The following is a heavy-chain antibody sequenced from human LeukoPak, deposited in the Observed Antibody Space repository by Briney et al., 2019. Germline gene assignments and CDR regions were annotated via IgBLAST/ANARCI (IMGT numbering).Heavy chain of an antibody. J-gene: IGHJ4*02. D-gene: IGHD3-22*01. CDR1: GFTFSNYG. CDR2: IRYDGTNK. V-gene: IGHV3-30*02. CDR3: AKEKKYYYDSTGYPGYDY. Sequence: GGSLRLSCAASGFTFSNYGMHWVRQAPGKGLEWVAFIRYDGTNKYYADSVKGRLTISRDNSKNTLYLQMNSLRAEDTAVYYCAKEKKYYYDSTGYPGYDYWGQGTLVTVSS.